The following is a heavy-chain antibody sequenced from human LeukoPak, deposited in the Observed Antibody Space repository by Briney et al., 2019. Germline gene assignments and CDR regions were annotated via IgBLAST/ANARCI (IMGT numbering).Heavy chain of an antibody. V-gene: IGHV1-2*02. Sequence: ASAKVSCKASGYTFTGYYMNWVRQAPGQGLEWMGWINPNSGATNYAQKFQGRVTMTRDTSISTTYMELSRLRSDDTAVYYCARDYGSGSYSSEFDYWGQGTLVTVSS. CDR2: INPNSGAT. D-gene: IGHD3-10*01. CDR1: GYTFTGYY. CDR3: ARDYGSGSYSSEFDY. J-gene: IGHJ4*02.